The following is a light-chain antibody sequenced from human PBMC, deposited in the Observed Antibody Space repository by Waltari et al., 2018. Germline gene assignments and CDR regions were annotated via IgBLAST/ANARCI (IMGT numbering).Light chain of an antibody. V-gene: IGLV1-40*01. CDR1: SSNIGADSE. CDR3: QTYDSSLSGVV. CDR2: DNS. J-gene: IGLJ2*01. Sequence: QSMLTQPPSASGAPGQRVTISRTGSSSNIGADSELNCYHQLPGTAPKLLIYDNSYRPSGVPDRFSGSKSGTSASLAITGLQAEDEADYYCQTYDSSLSGVVFGGGTKLTVL.